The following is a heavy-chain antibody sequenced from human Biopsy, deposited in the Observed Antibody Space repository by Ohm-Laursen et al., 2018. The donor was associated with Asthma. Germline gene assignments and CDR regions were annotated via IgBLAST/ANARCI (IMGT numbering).Heavy chain of an antibody. J-gene: IGHJ5*02. CDR2: IYYSGST. Sequence: TLSLTCAVSGGSISSGDYYWSWIRQPPGKGLEWIWYIYYSGSTYYNPSLKSRVTISVDTPKNQFSLKLSSVTAADTAVYYCARDLSFYDSSGYYRRWFDPWGQGTLVTVSS. V-gene: IGHV4-30-4*01. D-gene: IGHD3-22*01. CDR3: ARDLSFYDSSGYYRRWFDP. CDR1: GGSISSGDYY.